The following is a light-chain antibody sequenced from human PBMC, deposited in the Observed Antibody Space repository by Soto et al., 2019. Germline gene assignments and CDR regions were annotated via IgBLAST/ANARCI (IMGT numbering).Light chain of an antibody. CDR3: SSYTTSDTLCV. CDR2: EVS. V-gene: IGLV2-14*01. CDR1: WYNIGKNL. Sequence: QSVLTQPPSASGTPGQTVTISCSGGWYNIGKNLGYWYQQLPGKAPKLLISEVSNRPSGVSSRFSGSKSGNTASLTISGLQAEDEADYYCSSYTTSDTLCVFGTGTKVTVL. J-gene: IGLJ1*01.